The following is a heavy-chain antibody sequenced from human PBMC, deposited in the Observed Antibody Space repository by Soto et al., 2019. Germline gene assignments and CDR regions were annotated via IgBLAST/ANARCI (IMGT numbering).Heavy chain of an antibody. J-gene: IGHJ4*02. Sequence: QVQLVESGGGVVQPGRSLRLSCAASGFTFSRYAMHWVRQAPGKGLEWVAVISYDGSNKYYADSVKGRFTISRDNSKNTLYLQMNSLRAEDTAVYYCARVTTVVTTAYYFDYWGQGTLVTVSS. D-gene: IGHD4-17*01. V-gene: IGHV3-30-3*01. CDR3: ARVTTVVTTAYYFDY. CDR2: ISYDGSNK. CDR1: GFTFSRYA.